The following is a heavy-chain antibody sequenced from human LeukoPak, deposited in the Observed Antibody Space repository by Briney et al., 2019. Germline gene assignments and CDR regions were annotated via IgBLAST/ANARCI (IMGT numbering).Heavy chain of an antibody. CDR2: INPNSGDT. Sequence: ASVKVSCKPSGYTFTGYYMHWVRQAPGQGLEWMGWINPNSGDTKCAQKFQGRVTMTRDTSTSTAYMELSGLRSDDTAVYYCARGRGVVGTTTLSDSWGQGTLVTVSS. J-gene: IGHJ4*02. CDR1: GYTFTGYY. CDR3: ARGRGVVGTTTLSDS. V-gene: IGHV1-2*02. D-gene: IGHD1-26*01.